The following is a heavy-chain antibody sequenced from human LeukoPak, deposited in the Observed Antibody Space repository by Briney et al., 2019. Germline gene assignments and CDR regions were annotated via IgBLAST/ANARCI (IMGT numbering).Heavy chain of an antibody. J-gene: IGHJ4*02. V-gene: IGHV3-49*04. CDR1: GFTFGDFA. Sequence: GRALRLSCTASGFTFGDFAVSWVRQAPGKGREWVGFIRSKVDAETTGYAASVKGRFTVSRDDYKSIAYLKMNSLKTEDTAVYYCTRGYGHYDSSGYHWGQRTLVTVSS. D-gene: IGHD3-22*01. CDR2: IRSKVDAETT. CDR3: TRGYGHYDSSGYH.